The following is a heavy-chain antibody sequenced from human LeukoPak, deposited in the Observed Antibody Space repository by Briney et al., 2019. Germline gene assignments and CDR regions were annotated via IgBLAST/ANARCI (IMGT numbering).Heavy chain of an antibody. J-gene: IGHJ4*02. CDR1: GFTLSDHN. D-gene: IGHD4-11*01. V-gene: IGHV3-21*01. Sequence: TPGGSLRLSCAASGFTLSDHNMNWVRQAPGQGLEWVSSISRRNSHIFYADSVKDRFIISRDNSNNLLFLQMSSLRAEDTAIYYCAREMDYSNFASDHWGQGTLVAVSS. CDR3: AREMDYSNFASDH. CDR2: ISRRNSHI.